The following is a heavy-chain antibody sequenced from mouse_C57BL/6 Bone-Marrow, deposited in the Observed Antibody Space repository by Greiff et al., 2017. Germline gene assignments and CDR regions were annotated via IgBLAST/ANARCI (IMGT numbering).Heavy chain of an antibody. D-gene: IGHD2-14*01. CDR2: ISYDGSN. CDR3: AREGYYYAMDY. V-gene: IGHV3-6*01. J-gene: IGHJ4*01. CDR1: GYSITSGYY. Sequence: EVQLQESGPGLVKPSQSLSLTCSVTGYSITSGYYWNWIRQFPGNKLEWMGYISYDGSNNSNPSLKNRISITRDTSKNQFFLKLNSVTTEDTATYYCAREGYYYAMDYWGQGTSVTVSS.